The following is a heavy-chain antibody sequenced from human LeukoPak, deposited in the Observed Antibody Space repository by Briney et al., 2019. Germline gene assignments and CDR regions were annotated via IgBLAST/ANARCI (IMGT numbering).Heavy chain of an antibody. V-gene: IGHV4-59*01. J-gene: IGHJ4*02. CDR3: ARVGRGDYVWGSYSFDY. D-gene: IGHD3-16*01. Sequence: SEILSLTCTVSGDSISSYHWSWIRQPPGKGLEWIGYISYSGSTNYNPSLKSRVTISIDTSKNQFSLKLSSVTAADTAVYYCARVGRGDYVWGSYSFDYWGQGTLVTVSS. CDR2: ISYSGST. CDR1: GDSISSYH.